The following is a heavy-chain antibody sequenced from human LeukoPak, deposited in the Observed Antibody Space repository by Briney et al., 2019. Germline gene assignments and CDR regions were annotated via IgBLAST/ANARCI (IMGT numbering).Heavy chain of an antibody. CDR1: GFTFSSYS. Sequence: GGSLRLSCAASGFTFSSYSMNWVRQAPGKGLEWVSSISSSSYIYYADSVKGRFTISRDNAKNSLYLQMNSLRAEDTAVYYCARANTQYYYDSSGYYYIDYWGQGTLVTVSS. CDR2: ISSSSYI. CDR3: ARANTQYYYDSSGYYYIDY. V-gene: IGHV3-21*01. J-gene: IGHJ4*02. D-gene: IGHD3-22*01.